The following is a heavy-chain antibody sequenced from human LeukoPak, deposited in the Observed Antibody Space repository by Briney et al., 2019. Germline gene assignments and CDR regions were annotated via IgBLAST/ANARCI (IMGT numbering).Heavy chain of an antibody. CDR1: GGSISSSSYY. Sequence: SETLSLTCTVSGGSISSSSYYWGWIRQPPGKGLEWIGNIYYSGSTYYNPSLKSRVTISLDTSKNQFSLKLSSVTAADTAVYYCARQEIGLRSFDPWGQGTLVTVSS. V-gene: IGHV4-39*01. J-gene: IGHJ5*02. D-gene: IGHD3/OR15-3a*01. CDR3: ARQEIGLRSFDP. CDR2: IYYSGST.